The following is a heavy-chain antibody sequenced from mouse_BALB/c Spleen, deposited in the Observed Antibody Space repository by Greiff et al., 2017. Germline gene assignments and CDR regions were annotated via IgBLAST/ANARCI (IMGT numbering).Heavy chain of an antibody. CDR2: IYPGDGDT. D-gene: IGHD1-1*01. CDR1: GYAFSSSW. Sequence: VKLQQSGPELVKPGASVKISCKASGYAFSSSWMNWVKQRPGQGLEWIGRIYPGDGDTNYNGKFKGKATLTADKSSSTAYMQLSSLTSVDSAVYFCARVRYYGKDAMDYWGQGTSVTVSS. CDR3: ARVRYYGKDAMDY. V-gene: IGHV1-82*01. J-gene: IGHJ4*01.